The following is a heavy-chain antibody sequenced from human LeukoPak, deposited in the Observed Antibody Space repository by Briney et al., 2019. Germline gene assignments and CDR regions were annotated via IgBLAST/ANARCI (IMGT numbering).Heavy chain of an antibody. CDR2: SRNKANSYTT. D-gene: IGHD3-22*01. V-gene: IGHV3-72*01. CDR3: SRDIYYSSGYYLDFGY. J-gene: IGHJ4*02. CDR1: GFTFSDHY. Sequence: PGGSLRLSCVASGFTFSDHYMDLVRQAPGKGLEWVGRSRNKANSYTTEYAASVKGRFTISRDDSKNSLYLQMDSLKTEDTAVYYCSRDIYYSSGYYLDFGYWGQGTLVTVSS.